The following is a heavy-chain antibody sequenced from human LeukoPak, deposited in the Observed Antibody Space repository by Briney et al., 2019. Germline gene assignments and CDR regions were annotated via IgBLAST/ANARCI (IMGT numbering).Heavy chain of an antibody. CDR1: GGSISSGGYY. CDR3: ATLYYYDSSGYSN. Sequence: SQTLSLTCTVSGGSISSGGYYWSWIRQHPGKGLEWIGYIYYSGSTYYNPSLKSRVTISVDTSKNQFSLKLSSVTAADTAVYYCATLYYYDSSGYSNWGQGTLVTVSS. J-gene: IGHJ4*02. V-gene: IGHV4-31*03. CDR2: IYYSGST. D-gene: IGHD3-22*01.